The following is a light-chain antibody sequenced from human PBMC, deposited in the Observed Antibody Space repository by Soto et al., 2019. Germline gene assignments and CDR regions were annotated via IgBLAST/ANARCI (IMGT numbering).Light chain of an antibody. CDR1: QGVSSS. J-gene: IGKJ5*01. Sequence: EIVWTQSPATLSLSPGERVIFYCRANQGVSSSLAWYHQKPGQAPSLLIYGASTRATGIPVRFSGSASGTEFTLTITSLQSEDIALYYCQQYNIWPPITFGQGTRLEIK. V-gene: IGKV3-15*01. CDR3: QQYNIWPPIT. CDR2: GAS.